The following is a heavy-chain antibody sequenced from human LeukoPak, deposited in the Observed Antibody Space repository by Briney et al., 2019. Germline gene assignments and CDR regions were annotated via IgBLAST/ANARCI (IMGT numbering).Heavy chain of an antibody. CDR3: GRGMIGAYGSDY. Sequence: PGRSLRLSCAASGFTFSTYWMHWVRQAPGKGLVWVSHINPAGSTAFYADSVKGRFTISRDNAKNTVYLQMSSLGAEDTAVYYCGRGMIGAYGSDYWGQGTLVTVSS. CDR1: GFTFSTYW. J-gene: IGHJ4*02. D-gene: IGHD3-10*01. CDR2: INPAGSTA. V-gene: IGHV3-74*01.